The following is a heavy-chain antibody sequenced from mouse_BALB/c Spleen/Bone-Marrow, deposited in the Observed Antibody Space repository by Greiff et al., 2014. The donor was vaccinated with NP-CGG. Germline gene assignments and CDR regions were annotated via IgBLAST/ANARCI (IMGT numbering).Heavy chain of an antibody. CDR3: AAGYYFDD. J-gene: IGHJ2*01. D-gene: IGHD4-1*01. CDR2: ITYSANT. V-gene: IGHV3-8*02. CDR1: GDSITRGY. Sequence: VQLQQSGPSLVKPSQTLSLTCSVTGDSITRGYWNWIRKFPGNKLEYMGYITYSANTYYNPSLKSRLSITRDTSKNQYYLQLNSVTTEDAATYYWAAGYYFDDWGQGTTLTVSS.